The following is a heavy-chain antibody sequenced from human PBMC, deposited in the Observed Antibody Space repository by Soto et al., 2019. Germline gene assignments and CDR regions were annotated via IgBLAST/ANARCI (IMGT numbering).Heavy chain of an antibody. V-gene: IGHV3-23*01. CDR2: ISGSGDST. Sequence: HPGGSLRLSCAASGFTFSSYAMRWVRQAPGKGLEWVSAISGSGDSTYYADSVKGRFTISRDNSKNTLYLQMNSLRAEDTAIYYCARRGSGSYYDCWGQGTLVTVSS. CDR3: ARRGSGSYYDC. CDR1: GFTFSSYA. J-gene: IGHJ4*02. D-gene: IGHD1-26*01.